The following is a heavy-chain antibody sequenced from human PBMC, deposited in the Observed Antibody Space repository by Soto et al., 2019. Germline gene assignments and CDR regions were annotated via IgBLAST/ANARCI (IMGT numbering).Heavy chain of an antibody. Sequence: EVQLVESGGGLVQPGGSLRLSCAASGFTFNSYSMTWVRQAPGKGLEWLSFISSTSGTIYYADSVKGRFTISRDNAKNSLYLQMYSLRDEDTAVYYCARLSVRYCSGGSCSQLDYWGQGTLVTVSS. CDR3: ARLSVRYCSGGSCSQLDY. D-gene: IGHD2-15*01. CDR1: GFTFNSYS. V-gene: IGHV3-48*02. CDR2: ISSTSGTI. J-gene: IGHJ4*02.